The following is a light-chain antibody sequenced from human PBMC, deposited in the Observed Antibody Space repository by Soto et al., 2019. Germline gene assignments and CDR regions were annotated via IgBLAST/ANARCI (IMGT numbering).Light chain of an antibody. J-gene: IGKJ2*01. Sequence: DIPMTQSPSSLSASVGDRVTITCQASQTISSYLNWYQQKPGKAPKLLIYDASSLQSGVPSRFSGSGSGTDFTLTISSLQPEDFATYYCQQSHSIPYTFGQGTKLEIK. CDR2: DAS. CDR3: QQSHSIPYT. CDR1: QTISSY. V-gene: IGKV1-39*01.